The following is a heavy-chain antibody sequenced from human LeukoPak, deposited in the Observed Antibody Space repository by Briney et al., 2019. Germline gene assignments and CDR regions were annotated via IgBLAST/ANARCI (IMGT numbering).Heavy chain of an antibody. CDR1: GGSISSSSYY. Sequence: SETLSLTCTVSGGSISSSSYYWGWIRQPPGKGLEGIGSIYYSGSTYYNPSLKRRVTISVDTSKNQFSLKLSSVTAADTAVYYCARDPNWNDEEGLGFDYXXXGTLVTVSS. J-gene: IGHJ4*02. D-gene: IGHD1-20*01. V-gene: IGHV4-39*07. CDR2: IYYSGST. CDR3: ARDPNWNDEEGLGFDY.